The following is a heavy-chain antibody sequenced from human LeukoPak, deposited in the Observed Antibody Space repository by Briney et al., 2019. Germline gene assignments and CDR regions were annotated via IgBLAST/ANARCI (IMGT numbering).Heavy chain of an antibody. CDR1: GGSISSSSYY. D-gene: IGHD3-16*01. Sequence: PSETLSPTCTVSGGSISSSSYYWGWIRQPPGKGVERIGSIYYSGSTYYNPSLKSRVTISVDTSKNQFSLKLSSVTAADTAVYYCARHIGSDVWATIDYFDYWGQGTLVTVSS. J-gene: IGHJ4*02. CDR2: IYYSGST. CDR3: ARHIGSDVWATIDYFDY. V-gene: IGHV4-39*01.